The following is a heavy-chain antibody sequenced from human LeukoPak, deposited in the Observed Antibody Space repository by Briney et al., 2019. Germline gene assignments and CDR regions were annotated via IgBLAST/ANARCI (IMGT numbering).Heavy chain of an antibody. CDR3: ARVNSSGWSVPLDY. CDR1: GFTYSYYA. J-gene: IGHJ4*02. D-gene: IGHD6-13*01. CDR2: ISEDGSRQ. V-gene: IGHV3-30-3*01. Sequence: GGSLRLSCAASGFTYSYYAMHWVRQAPGKGLEWVAVISEDGSRQYYADSVKGRFTISRDNSKNTLNLQMHSLRPEDTAVYYCARVNSSGWSVPLDYWGRGTLVSVSP.